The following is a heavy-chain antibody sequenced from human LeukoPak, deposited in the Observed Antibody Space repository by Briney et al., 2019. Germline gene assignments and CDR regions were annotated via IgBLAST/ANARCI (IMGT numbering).Heavy chain of an antibody. Sequence: SETLSLTCAVYGGSFSGYYWSWIRQPPGKGLEWIGEINHSGSTNDNPSLKSRVTISVDTSKNQFSLKLSSVTAAATAVYYCARGLFDYWGQGTLVTVSS. CDR3: ARGLFDY. V-gene: IGHV4-34*01. CDR1: GGSFSGYY. CDR2: INHSGST. J-gene: IGHJ4*02.